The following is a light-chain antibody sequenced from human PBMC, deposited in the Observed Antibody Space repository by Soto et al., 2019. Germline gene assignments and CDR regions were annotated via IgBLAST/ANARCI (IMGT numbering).Light chain of an antibody. V-gene: IGKV3-11*01. J-gene: IGKJ4*01. CDR3: QQRSKWALT. Sequence: EIVLTQSPATLSLSPGERATLSCRASQTISSYLGWYQQKPGQAPRLLIYDASNRAAGIPARFSGRGSGTDFALAISSLEPGEFAVYYCQQRSKWALTFGGGNKVEIK. CDR2: DAS. CDR1: QTISSY.